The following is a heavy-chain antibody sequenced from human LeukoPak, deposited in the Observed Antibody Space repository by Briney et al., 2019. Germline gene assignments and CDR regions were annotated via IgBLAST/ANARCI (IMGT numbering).Heavy chain of an antibody. J-gene: IGHJ4*02. CDR1: GFTFSSYS. D-gene: IGHD6-19*01. CDR2: ISSSSSYI. Sequence: GGSLRLSCAASGFTFSSYSMNWVRQAPGKGLEWVSSISSSSSYIYYADSVKGRFTISRDDAKNSLYLQMNSLRAEDTAVYYCARDHIAVAGPFDYWGQGTLVTVSS. V-gene: IGHV3-21*01. CDR3: ARDHIAVAGPFDY.